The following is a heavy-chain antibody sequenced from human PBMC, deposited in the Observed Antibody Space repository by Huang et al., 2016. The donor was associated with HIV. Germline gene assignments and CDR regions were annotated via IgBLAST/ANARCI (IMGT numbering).Heavy chain of an antibody. J-gene: IGHJ4*02. D-gene: IGHD4-4*01. CDR1: GGPFRSYS. V-gene: IGHV1-69*13. CDR2: LMPVFESP. CDR3: ARGSLEYSVSSSLDY. Sequence: QVQLLQSGAEVKKPGSSVKVSCKASGGPFRSYSIAWVRQAPGQGLEGMASLMPVFESPNYAQKLQGRVRVTADETTSTVYMELRDLRPDDTAVYFCARGSLEYSVSSSLDYWGQGTHVTVSS.